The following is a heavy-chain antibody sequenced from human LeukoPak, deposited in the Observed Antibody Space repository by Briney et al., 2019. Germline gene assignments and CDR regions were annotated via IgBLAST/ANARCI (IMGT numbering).Heavy chain of an antibody. J-gene: IGHJ4*02. Sequence: ASVKVSCKASGYTFTSYGISWVRQAPGQGLEWMGWISAYNGNTNYAQKLQGRVTMTTDTSASTAYMELRSLRSDDTAVYYCARSILTGYYPGGYYFDYWGRGTLVTVSS. V-gene: IGHV1-18*04. CDR1: GYTFTSYG. CDR3: ARSILTGYYPGGYYFDY. D-gene: IGHD3-9*01. CDR2: ISAYNGNT.